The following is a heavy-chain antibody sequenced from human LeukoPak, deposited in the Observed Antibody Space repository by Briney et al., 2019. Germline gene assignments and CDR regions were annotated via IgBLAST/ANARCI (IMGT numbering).Heavy chain of an antibody. D-gene: IGHD5-24*01. CDR3: ARTIRSNWFDP. V-gene: IGHV1-18*01. Sequence: ASVKVSCKASGYTFTNYGISWVRQAPGQGLEWMGWISAYNGNTNYAQKVQGRVTMTTDTSTSTAYMELRSLRSDDTAVYYCARTIRSNWFDPWGQGTLVTVSS. CDR2: ISAYNGNT. J-gene: IGHJ5*02. CDR1: GYTFTNYG.